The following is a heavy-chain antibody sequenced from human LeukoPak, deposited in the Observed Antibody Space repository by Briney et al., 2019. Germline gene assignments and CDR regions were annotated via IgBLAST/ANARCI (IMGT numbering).Heavy chain of an antibody. CDR3: ARDVGATYHFDY. J-gene: IGHJ4*02. V-gene: IGHV1-46*01. Sequence: GASVKVSCKASGYAFTSYYIHWVRQAPGQGLEWMGIVNPSGGATSYAQEFQGRVTMTRDTSTATVYMELSSLRSEDPAVYYCARDVGATYHFDYWGQGTVVTVSS. CDR2: VNPSGGAT. CDR1: GYAFTSYY. D-gene: IGHD1-26*01.